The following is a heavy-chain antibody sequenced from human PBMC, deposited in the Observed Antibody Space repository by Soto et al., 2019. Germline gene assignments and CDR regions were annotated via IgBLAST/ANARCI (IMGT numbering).Heavy chain of an antibody. J-gene: IGHJ5*02. Sequence: SETLSLTCAVYGVSFSGYYWSWIRQPPGKGLEWIGEINHSGSTNYNPSLKSRVTISVDTSKNQFSLKLSSVTAADTAVYYCARGGRITMVRGVIMRTNWFDPWGQGTLVTVSS. CDR1: GVSFSGYY. CDR3: ARGGRITMVRGVIMRTNWFDP. D-gene: IGHD3-10*01. CDR2: INHSGST. V-gene: IGHV4-34*01.